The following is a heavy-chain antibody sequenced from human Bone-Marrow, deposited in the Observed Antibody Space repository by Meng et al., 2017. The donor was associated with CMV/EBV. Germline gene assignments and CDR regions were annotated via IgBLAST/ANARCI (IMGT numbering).Heavy chain of an antibody. CDR2: IIRNFGNA. J-gene: IGHJ4*02. CDR3: ARGVGYSSSWSDPFDY. Sequence: QARLVRWGATGQSPCPTVKVSCKGSGGPFSSTSISWVRQAPGQGLGWMGGIIRNFGNANYAQKFKGRVTITANESTSTAYMELGSLRSEDTAVYYCARGVGYSSSWSDPFDYWGQGTLVTVSS. CDR1: GGPFSSTS. D-gene: IGHD6-13*01. V-gene: IGHV1-69*12.